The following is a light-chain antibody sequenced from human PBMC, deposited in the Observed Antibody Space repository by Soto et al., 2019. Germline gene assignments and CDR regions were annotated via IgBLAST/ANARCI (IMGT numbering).Light chain of an antibody. V-gene: IGKV3-20*01. Sequence: IVLTQSPGTLSLSPGERATLSCRASQSVSRSSLAWYQQRPGQAPRLLIYGASSRATGIPDRFSGSGSGTDFTLTISGLEPEDFAVYYCQQYVSSPFTFGPGTKVDFK. CDR1: QSVSRSS. J-gene: IGKJ3*01. CDR2: GAS. CDR3: QQYVSSPFT.